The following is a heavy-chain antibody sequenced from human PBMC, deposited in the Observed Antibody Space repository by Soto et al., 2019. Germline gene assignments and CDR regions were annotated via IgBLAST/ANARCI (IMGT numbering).Heavy chain of an antibody. Sequence: QVQLVESGGGVVQPGRSLRLSCAASGFTFSSYGMHWVRQAPGKGLEWVAVIWYDGSNKYYADSVKGRFTISRDNSKNTLYLQMNRLRVEDTAVYYCARDRKLGLLWRADAFDIWGQGTMVTVSS. D-gene: IGHD3-10*01. CDR1: GFTFSSYG. CDR2: IWYDGSNK. J-gene: IGHJ3*02. CDR3: ARDRKLGLLWRADAFDI. V-gene: IGHV3-33*01.